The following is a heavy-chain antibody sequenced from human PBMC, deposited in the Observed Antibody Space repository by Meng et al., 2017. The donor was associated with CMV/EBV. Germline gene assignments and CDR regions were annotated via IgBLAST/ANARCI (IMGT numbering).Heavy chain of an antibody. CDR3: ARAGWGLGYCSSTSCYGNWFDP. CDR1: YA. Sequence: YALRWVRQAPGQGLEWMGGIIPIFGTTNYAQKFQGRVTITTDESTSTAYMELSSLRSEDTAVYYCARAGWGLGYCSSTSCYGNWFDPWGQGTLVTVSS. J-gene: IGHJ5*02. V-gene: IGHV1-69*05. D-gene: IGHD2-2*01. CDR2: IIPIFGTT.